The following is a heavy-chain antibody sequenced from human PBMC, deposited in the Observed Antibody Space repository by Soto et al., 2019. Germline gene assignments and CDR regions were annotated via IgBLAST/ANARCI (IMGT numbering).Heavy chain of an antibody. CDR2: IHYNGNT. CDR3: AREGNLGRWLQPIDG. V-gene: IGHV4-59*01. CDR1: GDSISAYS. Sequence: ASETLSLTCTVSGDSISAYSWSWVRQPPGKGLEWIGNIHYNGNTKYNPSLKSRVSMSVDTSKNQFSLRLISVTAADTAKYFCAREGNLGRWLQPIDGWGQGTRVTVSS. J-gene: IGHJ4*02. D-gene: IGHD5-12*01.